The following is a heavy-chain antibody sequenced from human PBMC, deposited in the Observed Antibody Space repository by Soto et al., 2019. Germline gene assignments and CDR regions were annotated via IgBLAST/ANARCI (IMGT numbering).Heavy chain of an antibody. CDR2: ISPYTGNT. V-gene: IGHV1-18*01. Sequence: QVQLVQSGDEVKKPGASVKVSCKASGYIFVNYGIAWVRQAPGQGLEWMGWISPYTGNTHSATKIQGRLTMTTDTSTSTAYMDLGRLTSDATAVYYCVMVDNYVTPTPQDVWGQGTTVTVSS. D-gene: IGHD3-16*01. CDR1: GYIFVNYG. J-gene: IGHJ6*02. CDR3: VMVDNYVTPTPQDV.